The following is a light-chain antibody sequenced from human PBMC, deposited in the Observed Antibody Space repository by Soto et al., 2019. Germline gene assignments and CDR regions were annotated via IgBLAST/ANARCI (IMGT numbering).Light chain of an antibody. V-gene: IGKV1-6*01. CDR1: QGIRND. CDR3: LQDYNYPPT. CDR2: AAS. J-gene: IGKJ1*01. Sequence: AIQMTQSPSSLSASVGDRVTITCRASQGIRNDLGWYQQKPGKAPKLLIYAASGLQSGVPSRFSGSGSATDFTLTISSLPPEDFAPYYWLQDYNYPPTFGQGTKVEI.